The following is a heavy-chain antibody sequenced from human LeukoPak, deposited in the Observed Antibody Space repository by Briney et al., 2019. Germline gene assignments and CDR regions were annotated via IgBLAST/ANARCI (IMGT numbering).Heavy chain of an antibody. V-gene: IGHV3-21*01. CDR1: GFTFSSYS. CDR3: ARDRGGYCSSTSCHYFDY. D-gene: IGHD2-2*01. CDR2: ISSSSSYI. Sequence: GGSLRLSCAASGFTFSSYSMNWVRQAPGKGLEWVSSISSSSSYIYYVDSVKDRFTISRDIAKNSLYLQMNSLRAEDTAVYYCARDRGGYCSSTSCHYFDYWGQGTLVTVSS. J-gene: IGHJ4*02.